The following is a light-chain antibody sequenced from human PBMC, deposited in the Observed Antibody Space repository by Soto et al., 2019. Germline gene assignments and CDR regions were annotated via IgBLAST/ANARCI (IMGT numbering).Light chain of an antibody. CDR2: EDN. CDR1: RGSIASNY. CDR3: QSYHSGNVV. Sequence: NFMLTQPHSVSESPGKSVTISCTRSRGSIASNYVQWYQQRPGSAPTPVIYEDNERPSVVPDRFSGSIDSSSNSASLTISGLKTDDEADYYCQSYHSGNVVFGGGTKLTVL. J-gene: IGLJ2*01. V-gene: IGLV6-57*04.